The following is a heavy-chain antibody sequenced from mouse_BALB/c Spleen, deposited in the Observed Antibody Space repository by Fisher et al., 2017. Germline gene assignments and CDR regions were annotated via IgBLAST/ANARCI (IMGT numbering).Heavy chain of an antibody. D-gene: IGHD3-2*02. Sequence: KFKGKATLTVDKSSSTAFMHLNSLTSEDTAVYYCARSGYRYWYFDVWGAGTTVTVSS. J-gene: IGHJ1*01. V-gene: IGHV1S135*01. CDR3: ARSGYRYWYFDV.